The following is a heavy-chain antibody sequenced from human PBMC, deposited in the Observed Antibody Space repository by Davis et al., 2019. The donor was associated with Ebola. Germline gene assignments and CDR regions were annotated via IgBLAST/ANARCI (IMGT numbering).Heavy chain of an antibody. J-gene: IGHJ4*02. D-gene: IGHD1-26*01. V-gene: IGHV1-18*01. Sequence: AASVKVSCKASGYTFTSYGISWVRQAPGQGLEWMGWISAYNGNTNYAQKLQGRATMTTDTSTSTAYMELRSLRSDDTAVYYCARDRMPSIVGAKEGFDYWGQGTLVTVSS. CDR2: ISAYNGNT. CDR3: ARDRMPSIVGAKEGFDY. CDR1: GYTFTSYG.